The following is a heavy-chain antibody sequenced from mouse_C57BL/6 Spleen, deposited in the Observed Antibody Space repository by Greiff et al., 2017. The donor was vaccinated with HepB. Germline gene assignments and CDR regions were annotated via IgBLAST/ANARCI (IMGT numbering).Heavy chain of an antibody. V-gene: IGHV1-58*01. CDR3: ARATNWDGDGY. J-gene: IGHJ2*01. Sequence: VQLQQSGAELVRPGSSVKMSCKTSGYTFTSYGINWVKQRPGQGLEWIGYIYIGNGYTEYNDKFKGKATLTSDTSSSTAYRQISSLTSEDSAIYFCARATNWDGDGYWGQGTTLTVSS. D-gene: IGHD4-1*02. CDR1: GYTFTSYG. CDR2: IYIGNGYT.